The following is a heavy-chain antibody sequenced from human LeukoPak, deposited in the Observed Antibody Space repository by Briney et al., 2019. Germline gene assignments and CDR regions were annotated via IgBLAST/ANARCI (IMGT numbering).Heavy chain of an antibody. CDR1: GFTFNNYG. V-gene: IGHV3-30*03. Sequence: GGSLRLSCAASGFTFNNYGMYWVRQAPGKGLEWVTYISDDGRRKYYADSVQGRFSISRDNSKNTVDLQMNSLRVEDTAVYYCARSNKNYFDYWGQGTLVTVSS. J-gene: IGHJ4*02. CDR2: ISDDGRRK. CDR3: ARSNKNYFDY.